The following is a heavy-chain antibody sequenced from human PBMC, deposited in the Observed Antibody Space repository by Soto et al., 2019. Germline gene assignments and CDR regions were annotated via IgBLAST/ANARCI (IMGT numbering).Heavy chain of an antibody. CDR3: ARFRATLPTYYYDSSGYYYFDY. Sequence: ASVKVSCKASGYTFTSYGISWVRQAPGQGLEWMGWISAYNGNTNYAQKLQGRVTMTTDTSTSTAYMELRSLRSDDTAVYYCARFRATLPTYYYDSSGYYYFDYWGQGTLVTVSS. V-gene: IGHV1-18*01. D-gene: IGHD3-22*01. CDR2: ISAYNGNT. CDR1: GYTFTSYG. J-gene: IGHJ4*02.